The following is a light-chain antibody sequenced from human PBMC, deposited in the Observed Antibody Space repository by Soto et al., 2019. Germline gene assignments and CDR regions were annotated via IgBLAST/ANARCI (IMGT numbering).Light chain of an antibody. J-gene: IGKJ2*02. CDR2: KAS. Sequence: DIQMTQSPSTLSASVGDRVTITCRASQSIRSWLAWYQQKPGKAPKLLIYKASSLESGVPSRFSGGGSGTEFTLTISSLQPDDFATYYCQQYNSYPWTFGQGTKLEIK. CDR1: QSIRSW. CDR3: QQYNSYPWT. V-gene: IGKV1-5*03.